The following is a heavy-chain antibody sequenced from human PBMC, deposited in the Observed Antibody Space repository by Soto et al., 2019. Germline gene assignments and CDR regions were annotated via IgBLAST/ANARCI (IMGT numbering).Heavy chain of an antibody. Sequence: EVQLVESGGGVVQPGGSLRLSCAASGFTFSAYWMHWVRQAPGKGLVWVSRVARDGSSTNSADSVKGRFTISRDNAKKTVYLQMNSLRAEDTSVYYCARGIHNHYAMDVWGQGTTVTVSS. CDR2: VARDGSST. CDR1: GFTFSAYW. J-gene: IGHJ6*02. D-gene: IGHD5-18*01. V-gene: IGHV3-74*01. CDR3: ARGIHNHYAMDV.